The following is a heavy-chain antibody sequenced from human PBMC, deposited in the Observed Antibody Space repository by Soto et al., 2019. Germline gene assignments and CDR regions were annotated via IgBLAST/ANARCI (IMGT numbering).Heavy chain of an antibody. CDR1: GFTFSSYG. CDR3: AREVGVVGKVGYYYYGMDV. CDR2: LWYDGSNK. V-gene: IGHV3-33*01. Sequence: PGGSLRLSCAASGFTFSSYGMHWVRQAPGKGLEWVAVLWYDGSNKYYADSVKGRFTISRDNSKNTLYLQMNSLRAEDTAVYYCAREVGVVGKVGYYYYGMDVWGQGTTVTVSS. D-gene: IGHD3-22*01. J-gene: IGHJ6*02.